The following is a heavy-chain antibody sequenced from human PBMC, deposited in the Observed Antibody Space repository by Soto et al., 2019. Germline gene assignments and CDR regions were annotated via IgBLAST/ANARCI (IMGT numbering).Heavy chain of an antibody. V-gene: IGHV3-64D*06. Sequence: GGSLRLSCSASGFTFSSYAMHWVRQAPGKGLEYVSAISSNVGSTYYADSVKGRFTISRDNSKNTLYIQMSSLRAEDTAVYYCVKTGDESYWYFDLWGRGTLVTVSS. CDR3: VKTGDESYWYFDL. CDR1: GFTFSSYA. J-gene: IGHJ2*01. CDR2: ISSNVGST. D-gene: IGHD7-27*01.